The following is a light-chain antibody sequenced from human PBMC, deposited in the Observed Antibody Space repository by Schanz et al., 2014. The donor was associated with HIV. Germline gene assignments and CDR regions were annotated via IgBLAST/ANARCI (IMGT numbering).Light chain of an antibody. V-gene: IGKV3-11*01. J-gene: IGKJ1*01. CDR1: QTVSNN. Sequence: ETVLTQSPGSLSLSPGERATLSCRASQTVSNNLAWYQQKPGQAPRLLIYDASNRATGIPARFSGSGSGTDFTLTISSLQSEDFATYYCLQDYTYWWTFGQGTKVEI. CDR2: DAS. CDR3: LQDYTYWWT.